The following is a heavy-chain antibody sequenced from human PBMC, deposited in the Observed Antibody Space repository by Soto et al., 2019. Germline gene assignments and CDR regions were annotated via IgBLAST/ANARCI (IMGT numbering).Heavy chain of an antibody. CDR1: GVSISSDNW. CDR3: ARDQGSHPGD. V-gene: IGHV4-4*02. J-gene: IGHJ4*02. CDR2: IHHSGST. Sequence: QVQLQESGPGLVRPSGTVSLTCAVSGVSISSDNWWSWVRQPPGKALEWIGEIHHSGSTNYNPSLKSRVTVSVVPSQDLFSLTLNSVTAADTAFYYCARDQGSHPGDWGQGTLVSVSS. D-gene: IGHD6-13*01.